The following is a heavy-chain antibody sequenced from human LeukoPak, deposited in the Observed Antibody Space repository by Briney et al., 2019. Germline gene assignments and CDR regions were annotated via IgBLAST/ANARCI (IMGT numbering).Heavy chain of an antibody. D-gene: IGHD4-17*01. V-gene: IGHV3-11*01. CDR1: GFTFTDYF. J-gene: IGHJ6*02. CDR2: ISTDVTTT. CDR3: ARFYGDYLNYYSGLDV. Sequence: GGSLRLSCAASGFTFTDYFMTWIRQAPGKGLEWIAYISTDVTTTYYADSVKGRFTISRDNAQNSLSLQMNGLGADDTAVYYCARFYGDYLNYYSGLDVWGQGTTVTVSS.